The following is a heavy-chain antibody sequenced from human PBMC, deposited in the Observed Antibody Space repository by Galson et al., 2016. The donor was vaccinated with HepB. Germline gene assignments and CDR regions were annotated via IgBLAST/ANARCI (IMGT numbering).Heavy chain of an antibody. D-gene: IGHD5-18*01. Sequence: SLRLSCAASGFPLSNFWMNWVRQAPGKGLQWVANVKQDGSEKYYAESVKGRFTISRDNARNSMFLQMTSLRPDDTAIYYWARAQWIPARRAAYFDYWGQGILVTVSS. V-gene: IGHV3-7*04. CDR3: ARAQWIPARRAAYFDY. CDR2: VKQDGSEK. CDR1: GFPLSNFW. J-gene: IGHJ4*02.